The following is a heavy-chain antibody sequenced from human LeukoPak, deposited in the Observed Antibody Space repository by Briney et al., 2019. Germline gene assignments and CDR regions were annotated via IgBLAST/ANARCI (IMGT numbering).Heavy chain of an antibody. V-gene: IGHV4-34*01. CDR3: ARGQERLRPFDY. D-gene: IGHD6-25*01. CDR1: GGSFSGYY. CDR2: INHSGST. J-gene: IGHJ4*02. Sequence: SETLSLTCAVYGGSFSGYYWSWIRQPPGKGLEGIGEINHSGSTNYNPSLMSRGTISVDTSKNQFSLKLSSVTAANTAVYYCARGQERLRPFDYWGQGTLVTVSS.